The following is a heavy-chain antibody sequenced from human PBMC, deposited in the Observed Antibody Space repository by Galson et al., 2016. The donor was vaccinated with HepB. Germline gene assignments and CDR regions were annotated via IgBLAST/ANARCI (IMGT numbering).Heavy chain of an antibody. Sequence: PALVKPTQTLTLTCTFSGFSLNTNGVGVGWIRQPSGKALEWLALIYWDDNKRYSPSLKSRLTITKDTSKNQIVLKMTNIEPVDTGTYFCAHGKMTPIVVAHPESFDIWGQGTMVTVSS. CDR3: AHGKMTPIVVAHPESFDI. CDR2: IYWDDNK. J-gene: IGHJ3*02. D-gene: IGHD2-15*01. V-gene: IGHV2-5*02. CDR1: GFSLNTNGVG.